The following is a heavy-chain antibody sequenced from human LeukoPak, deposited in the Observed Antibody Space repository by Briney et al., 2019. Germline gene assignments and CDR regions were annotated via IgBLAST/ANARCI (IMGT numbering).Heavy chain of an antibody. CDR1: GFIVSSNY. CDR3: ARDGATEHY. J-gene: IGHJ4*02. Sequence: GGSLRLSCAASGFIVSSNYMSWVRQAPGKGLEWVSIIYSDGSTYYADSVKGRFTISRDNSKNTLYLQMNSLRAEDTAVYYCARDGATEHYWGQGTLVTVSS. V-gene: IGHV3-53*01. CDR2: IYSDGST. D-gene: IGHD1-26*01.